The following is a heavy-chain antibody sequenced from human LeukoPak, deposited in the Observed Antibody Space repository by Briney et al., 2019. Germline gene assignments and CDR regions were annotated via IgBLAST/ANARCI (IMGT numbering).Heavy chain of an antibody. V-gene: IGHV4-61*10. D-gene: IGHD5-12*01. CDR1: GGSISSGSYY. J-gene: IGHJ4*02. CDR2: IYHSGST. CDR3: AREPHSGYDL. Sequence: SGTLSLTCTVSGGSISSGSYYWSWIRQPAGKGLEWIGEIYHSGSTNYNPSLKSRVTISVDKSKNQFSLKLSSVTAADTAVYYCAREPHSGYDLWGQGTLVTVSS.